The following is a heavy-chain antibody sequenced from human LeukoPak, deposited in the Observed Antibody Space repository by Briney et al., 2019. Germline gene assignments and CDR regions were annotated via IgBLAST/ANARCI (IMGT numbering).Heavy chain of an antibody. J-gene: IGHJ4*02. CDR3: ARGGEVGATTTVFDY. Sequence: SETLSLTCTVSGGSISSSSYYWGWIRQPPGKGLEWIGSIYYSGSTYCNPSLKSRVTISVDTSKNQFSLELSSVTAADTAVYYCARGGEVGATTTVFDYWGQGTLVTVSS. D-gene: IGHD1-26*01. CDR2: IYYSGST. CDR1: GGSISSSSYY. V-gene: IGHV4-39*07.